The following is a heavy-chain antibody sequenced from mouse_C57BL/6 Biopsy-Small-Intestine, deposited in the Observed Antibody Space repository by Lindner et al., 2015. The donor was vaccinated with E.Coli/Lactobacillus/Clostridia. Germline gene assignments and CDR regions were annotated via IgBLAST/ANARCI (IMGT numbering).Heavy chain of an antibody. CDR3: ARRGEDYFAMDY. Sequence: VQLQESGGGLVKPGGSLKLSCAASGFTFSDYEMHWVRQAPEKGLEWIAYISRGGGTIYYADTVKGRFTISRDNAKNTLFLQMTSLRSEDTAMYFCARRGEDYFAMDYWGQGTSVTVSA. CDR2: ISRGGGTI. CDR1: GFTFSDYE. V-gene: IGHV5-17*01. J-gene: IGHJ4*01.